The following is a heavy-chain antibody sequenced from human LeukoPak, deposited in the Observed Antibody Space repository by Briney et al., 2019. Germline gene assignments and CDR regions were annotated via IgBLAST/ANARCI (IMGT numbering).Heavy chain of an antibody. Sequence: GGSLRLSCAASGFTFSSYSMNWVRQAPGKGLEWVSYISSSSSTIYYADSVKGRFTISRDNSKNTLYLQMNSLRAEDTAVYYCAKDSSYDSSGKSSSYYFDYWGQGTLVTVSS. V-gene: IGHV3-48*01. J-gene: IGHJ4*02. CDR3: AKDSSYDSSGKSSSYYFDY. D-gene: IGHD3-22*01. CDR1: GFTFSSYS. CDR2: ISSSSSTI.